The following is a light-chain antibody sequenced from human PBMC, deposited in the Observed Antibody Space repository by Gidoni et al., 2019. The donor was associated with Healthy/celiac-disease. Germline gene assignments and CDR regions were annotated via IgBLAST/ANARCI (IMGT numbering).Light chain of an antibody. CDR2: DVS. J-gene: IGLJ2*01. CDR1: SSDVGGYNY. V-gene: IGLV2-11*01. Sequence: QSALTQPRSVSGSPGQSVTISCTGTSSDVGGYNYVSWYQQHPGKAPTLMIYDVSKRPSGVPYRFSGSKSGNSASLTISGLQAVYEADYYCCSYACSYTVVFGGGTKLTVL. CDR3: CSYACSYTVV.